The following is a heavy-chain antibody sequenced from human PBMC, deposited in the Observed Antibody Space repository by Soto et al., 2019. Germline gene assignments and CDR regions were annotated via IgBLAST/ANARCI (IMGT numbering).Heavy chain of an antibody. D-gene: IGHD2-2*02. CDR3: ARRRYCSSTSCYMLNDYYYGMDV. CDR2: SIPIFGTA. CDR1: GGTFSSYA. V-gene: IGHV1-69*01. J-gene: IGHJ6*02. Sequence: QVQLVQSGAEVKKPGSSVKVSCKASGGTFSSYAISWVRQAPGQGLAWMGGSIPIFGTANYAQKFQGRVTITADESTSTAYMELSSLRSEDTAVYYCARRRYCSSTSCYMLNDYYYGMDVWGQGTTVTVSS.